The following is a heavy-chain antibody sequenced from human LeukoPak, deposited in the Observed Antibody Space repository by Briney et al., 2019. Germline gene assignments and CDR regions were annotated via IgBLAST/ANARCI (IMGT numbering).Heavy chain of an antibody. J-gene: IGHJ4*02. CDR3: ARQGFGSGWIFDY. CDR1: GGSINTYH. Sequence: SEALSLTCTVSGGSINTYHWSWIRQPPGKGLEWIGYIYYSGSTNYDPSLKSRVTISVDTSKNQFSLKLSSVTAADTAVYYCARQGFGSGWIFDYWGQGTLVTVSS. V-gene: IGHV4-59*08. D-gene: IGHD6-19*01. CDR2: IYYSGST.